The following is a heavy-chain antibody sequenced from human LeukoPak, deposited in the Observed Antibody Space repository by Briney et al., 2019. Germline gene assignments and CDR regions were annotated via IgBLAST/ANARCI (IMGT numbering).Heavy chain of an antibody. CDR1: AYSINSGYY. J-gene: IGHJ6*03. D-gene: IGHD4-17*01. CDR3: ARDSTTVDLPYYYYMDV. Sequence: SETLSLTCAVCAYSINSGYYWGWIRQPPGKGLEWIGSIYHSGNTYYNPSLKSRVTISVDTSKNQFSLKLSSVTAADTAVYYCARDSTTVDLPYYYYMDVWGKGTTVTVS. V-gene: IGHV4-38-2*02. CDR2: IYHSGNT.